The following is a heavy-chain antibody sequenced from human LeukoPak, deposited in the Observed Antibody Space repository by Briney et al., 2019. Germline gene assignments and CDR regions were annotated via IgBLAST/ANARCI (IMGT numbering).Heavy chain of an antibody. CDR1: GFTFSDYY. D-gene: IGHD3-22*01. CDR3: ASSAVVASDH. J-gene: IGHJ4*02. Sequence: GGSLRLSCAASGFTFSDYYMSWIRQAPGKGLEWVSYISGSGETIYYTDSVKGRFTISRDNAKNSLSLQMNSLRVEDTAVYYCASSAVVASDHWGQGTLVTVSS. V-gene: IGHV3-11*04. CDR2: ISGSGETI.